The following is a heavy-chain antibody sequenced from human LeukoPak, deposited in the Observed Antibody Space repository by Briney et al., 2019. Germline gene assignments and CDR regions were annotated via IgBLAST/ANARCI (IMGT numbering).Heavy chain of an antibody. CDR2: IYYSGST. D-gene: IGHD3-3*01. Sequence: PSETLSLTCTGSGGSISSYYWSWIRQPPGKRLEWIGHIYYSGSTNYNPSLKIRVTISVDTSKNQFSQKLSSVTAADTAVYYCASRSSIWSGYQDTLYYFDSWGQGTLVTVSS. J-gene: IGHJ4*02. V-gene: IGHV4-59*01. CDR3: ASRSSIWSGYQDTLYYFDS. CDR1: GGSISSYY.